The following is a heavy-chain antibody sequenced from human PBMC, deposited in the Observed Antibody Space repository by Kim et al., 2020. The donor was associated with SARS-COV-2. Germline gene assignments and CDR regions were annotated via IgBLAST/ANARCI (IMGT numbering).Heavy chain of an antibody. CDR3: VSRGGDYGDYPQNY. CDR1: GGSFSDYY. V-gene: IGHV4-34*01. CDR2: INHSGSA. J-gene: IGHJ4*02. D-gene: IGHD4-17*01. Sequence: SETLSLTCAVYGGSFSDYYWNWIRQPPGKGLEWIGEINHSGSAKYNPSLKSRVTISVDTSKNQISLKLSSVTAADTAVYYCVSRGGDYGDYPQNYWGQGTLVTVSS.